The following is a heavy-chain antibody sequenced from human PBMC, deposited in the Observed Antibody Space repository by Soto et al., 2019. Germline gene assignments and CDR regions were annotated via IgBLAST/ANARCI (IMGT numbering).Heavy chain of an antibody. CDR2: ISAYNGNT. D-gene: IGHD3-3*01. V-gene: IGHV1-18*01. CDR3: ARAPYYDFWTGTFDY. J-gene: IGHJ4*02. CDR1: GYTFTSYG. Sequence: ASVKVSCKASGYTFTSYGISWVRQAPGQGLEWMGWISAYNGNTKYAQKLQGRVTITTDTSTSTAYMELSSLRSEDTAVYYCARAPYYDFWTGTFDYWGQGTLVTVSS.